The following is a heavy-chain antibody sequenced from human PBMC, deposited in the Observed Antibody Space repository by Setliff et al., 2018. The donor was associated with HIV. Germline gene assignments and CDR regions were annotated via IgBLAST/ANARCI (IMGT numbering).Heavy chain of an antibody. CDR2: IYSDGST. CDR3: ARSPYYYDSGGYPPDY. D-gene: IGHD3-22*01. Sequence: GGSLRLSCAASGFTVSSNYMSWVRQAPGKGLEWVSGIYSDGSTYYADSVKGRFTISRDNSKNTLYLQMNSLRAEDTAVYYCARSPYYYDSGGYPPDYWGQGTLVTVSS. J-gene: IGHJ4*02. CDR1: GFTVSSNY. V-gene: IGHV3-53*01.